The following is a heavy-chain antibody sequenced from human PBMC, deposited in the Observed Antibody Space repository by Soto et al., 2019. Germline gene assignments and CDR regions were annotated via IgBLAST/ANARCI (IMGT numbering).Heavy chain of an antibody. CDR2: ISGRDGST. CDR1: GFTFTDYA. CDR3: AKAVYDSRSYNWVPDY. Sequence: EVQLLESGGGLVQPGGSLRLSCAASGFTFTDYAMSWVRQAPGKGLEWVSGISGRDGSTSYADSVRGRFTISRDNSKNTVYLQMNSLRADDTAVYYCAKAVYDSRSYNWVPDYWGQGTLVIVSS. D-gene: IGHD3-22*01. V-gene: IGHV3-23*01. J-gene: IGHJ4*02.